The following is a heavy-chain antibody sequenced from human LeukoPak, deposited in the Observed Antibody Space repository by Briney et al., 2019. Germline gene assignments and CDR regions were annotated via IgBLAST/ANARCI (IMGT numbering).Heavy chain of an antibody. CDR1: GSTFGSYS. Sequence: GGSLRLSCAASGSTFGSYSMNWVRQAPGKGLEWVSYISSSSSTIYYADSVKGRFTISRDNAKNSLYLQMNSLRAEDTAVYYCARAGRIGGYSYGPFDYWGQGTLVTVSS. V-gene: IGHV3-48*01. D-gene: IGHD5-18*01. CDR2: ISSSSSTI. CDR3: ARAGRIGGYSYGPFDY. J-gene: IGHJ4*02.